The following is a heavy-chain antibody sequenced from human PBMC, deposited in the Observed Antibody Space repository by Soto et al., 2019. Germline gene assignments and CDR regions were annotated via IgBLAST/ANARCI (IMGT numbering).Heavy chain of an antibody. CDR2: IYYSGST. V-gene: IGHV4-59*01. CDR1: GCSISSYY. CDR3: ARVNSYYGSGSYYNVFDY. D-gene: IGHD3-10*01. Sequence: KTSETLSLPCTVSGCSISSYYWSWIRQPPGKGLEWIGYIYYSGSTNYNPSLKSRVTISVDTSKNQFPLKLSSVTAADTAVYYCARVNSYYGSGSYYNVFDYWGQGTLVTVSS. J-gene: IGHJ4*02.